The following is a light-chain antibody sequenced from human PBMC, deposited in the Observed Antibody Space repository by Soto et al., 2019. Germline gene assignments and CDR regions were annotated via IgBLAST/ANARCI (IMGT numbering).Light chain of an antibody. CDR3: TSCTTSDTLI. V-gene: IGLV2-14*01. CDR1: SSDVGAYDY. CDR2: EVS. J-gene: IGLJ2*01. Sequence: QSVLTQPPSASGSPGQSVTISCTGTSSDVGAYDYVCWYQQHPGKAPKLMIYEVSSRPSGVSYRFSGSKSGNTASLTISGLQAEDEAHYYCTSCTTSDTLIFGGGTKVTVL.